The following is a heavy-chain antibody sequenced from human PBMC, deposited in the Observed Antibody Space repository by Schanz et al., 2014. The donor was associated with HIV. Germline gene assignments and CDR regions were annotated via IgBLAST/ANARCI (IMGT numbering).Heavy chain of an antibody. CDR2: ISYDGSDK. J-gene: IGHJ4*02. CDR1: GFTFSIFG. V-gene: IGHV3-30*18. Sequence: QVQLVESGGGVVQPGRSLRLSCAASGFTFSIFGMHWVRQAPGKGLEWVAVISYDGSDKYHADSVKGRFTISRDNSKNTLYLQMNSLRAEDTAVYYCAKDQGDVSGTPFDYWGQGNLVTVSS. D-gene: IGHD1-20*01. CDR3: AKDQGDVSGTPFDY.